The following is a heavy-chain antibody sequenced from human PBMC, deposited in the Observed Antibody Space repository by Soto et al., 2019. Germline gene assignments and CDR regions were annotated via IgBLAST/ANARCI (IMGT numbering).Heavy chain of an antibody. V-gene: IGHV1-46*03. J-gene: IGHJ4*02. CDR2: IDPSGDTT. Sequence: QVQLVQSGAEVRKPGASVKVSCKASGYSVTSYYIHWVRQAARQGLEWRGIIDPSGDTTTYAQRFRGRVTMTRDTSTHTIYMGLSSLRSEDTAVYFCASLGPWFRDPWRGQYFDFWGQGTLVTVSS. CDR3: ASLGPWFRDPWRGQYFDF. CDR1: GYSVTSYY. D-gene: IGHD3-10*01.